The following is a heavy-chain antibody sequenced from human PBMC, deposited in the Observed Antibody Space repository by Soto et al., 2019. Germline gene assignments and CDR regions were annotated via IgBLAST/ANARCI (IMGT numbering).Heavy chain of an antibody. Sequence: PGGSLILSCAASGFSFSDYFMAWIRQAPGKGLEWVSSIDHSGSSTPNANSVAGRFTISRDNTKNLLYLQMNNLRADDTAVYYCAREYYAFFDYWGQGALVTVSS. CDR1: GFSFSDYF. J-gene: IGHJ4*02. V-gene: IGHV3-11*01. D-gene: IGHD3-16*01. CDR3: AREYYAFFDY. CDR2: IDHSGSST.